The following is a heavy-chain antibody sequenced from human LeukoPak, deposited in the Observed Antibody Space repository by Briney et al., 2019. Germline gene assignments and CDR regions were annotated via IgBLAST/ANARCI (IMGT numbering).Heavy chain of an antibody. CDR3: ARDISSSSWENDAFDI. J-gene: IGHJ3*02. CDR1: GFTFSSYS. CDR2: ISSSSSYI. Sequence: GGSLRLSCAASGFTFSSYSMNWVRQAPGKGLEWVSSISSSSSYIYYADSVKGRFTISRDNAKNSLYLQMNSLRAEDTAVYYCARDISSSSWENDAFDIWGQGTMVTVSS. D-gene: IGHD6-13*01. V-gene: IGHV3-21*01.